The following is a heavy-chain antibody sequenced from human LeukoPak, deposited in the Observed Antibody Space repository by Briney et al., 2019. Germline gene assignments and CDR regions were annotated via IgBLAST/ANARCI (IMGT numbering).Heavy chain of an antibody. D-gene: IGHD1-26*01. CDR3: ARGSYSGSYGGY. V-gene: IGHV4-61*02. CDR1: GGSISSGSYY. CDR2: IYTSGST. J-gene: IGHJ4*02. Sequence: SETLSLTCTVSGGSISSGSYYWSWIRQPAGTGLEWIGRIYTSGSTNYNPSLKSRVTISVDTSKNQFSLKLSSVTAADTAVYYCARGSYSGSYGGYWGQGTLVTVSS.